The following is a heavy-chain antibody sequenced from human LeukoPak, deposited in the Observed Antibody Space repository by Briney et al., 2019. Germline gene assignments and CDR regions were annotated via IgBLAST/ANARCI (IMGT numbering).Heavy chain of an antibody. J-gene: IGHJ4*02. Sequence: GGSLRLSCAASGFIFRAYGMHWVRQTPGKGLEWVAFIWYDGNDPYYADSVKGRFTISRDNAKNSLYLQMNSLRAEDTALYYCGRDTAVAHLYAYWGQGALVTVSS. CDR1: GFIFRAYG. CDR2: IWYDGNDP. V-gene: IGHV3-33*01. CDR3: GRDTAVAHLYAY. D-gene: IGHD6-19*01.